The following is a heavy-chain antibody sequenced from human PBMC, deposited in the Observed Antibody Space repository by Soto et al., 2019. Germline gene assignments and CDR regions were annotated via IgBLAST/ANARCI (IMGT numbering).Heavy chain of an antibody. D-gene: IGHD3-3*01. J-gene: IGHJ5*02. CDR3: ARGDYTSPNCYEP. CDR1: CGSISGGGYY. CDR2: IYYSGST. V-gene: IGHV4-31*03. Sequence: SETLSLTCTVSCGSISGGGYYWSWIRQHPGKGLEWIGYIYYSGSTYYNPSLKRRVTISVDTSKNQFSLKLRYVTAADTAVYYCARGDYTSPNCYEPSGQGPLVTVSS.